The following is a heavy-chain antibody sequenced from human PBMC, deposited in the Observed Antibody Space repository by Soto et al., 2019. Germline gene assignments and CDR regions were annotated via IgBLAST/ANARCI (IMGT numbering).Heavy chain of an antibody. J-gene: IGHJ4*02. CDR3: AKTCTYYDSSGYHPFDY. CDR1: GFTFSSYA. V-gene: IGHV3-23*01. D-gene: IGHD3-22*01. Sequence: WGSLRLSCAASGFTFSSYAMCWFRQAPGKGLEWVSAISGSGGSTYYADSVKGRFTISRDNSKNPLYLQMNSLRAEDTAVYYCAKTCTYYDSSGYHPFDYWGQGTLVTVSS. CDR2: ISGSGGST.